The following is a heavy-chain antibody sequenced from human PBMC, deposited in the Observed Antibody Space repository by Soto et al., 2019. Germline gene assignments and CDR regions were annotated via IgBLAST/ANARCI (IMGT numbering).Heavy chain of an antibody. CDR1: GGSISSSSYY. CDR2: IYYSGST. D-gene: IGHD1-20*01. CDR3: ARGLTRAGG. V-gene: IGHV4-61*01. Sequence: PSETLSLTCTVSGGSISSSSYYWSWIRQPPGKGLEWIGYIYYSGSTNYNPSLKSRVTILVDTSKNQFSLKLSSVTAADTAFYYCARGLTRAGGWGQGTMVTVSS. J-gene: IGHJ3*01.